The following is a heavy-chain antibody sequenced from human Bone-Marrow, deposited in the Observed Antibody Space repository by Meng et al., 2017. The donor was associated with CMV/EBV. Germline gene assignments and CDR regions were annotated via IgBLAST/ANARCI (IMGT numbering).Heavy chain of an antibody. CDR1: GFTFRSYS. J-gene: IGHJ4*02. CDR3: AKRAPTTVTIDY. Sequence: GESLKISCAASGFTFRSYSMNWVRQAPGKGLEWVAFIRYDGSNKYYADSVKGRFTISRDNSKNTLYLQMNSLRAEDTAVYYCAKRAPTTVTIDYWGQGTLVTVSS. V-gene: IGHV3-30*02. D-gene: IGHD4-17*01. CDR2: IRYDGSNK.